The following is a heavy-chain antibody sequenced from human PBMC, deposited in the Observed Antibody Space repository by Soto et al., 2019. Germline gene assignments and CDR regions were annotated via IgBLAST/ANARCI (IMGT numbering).Heavy chain of an antibody. D-gene: IGHD6-6*01. CDR1: GGSISSSTYY. J-gene: IGHJ5*02. CDR3: ARRSSSSLGSLFDP. Sequence: SETLSLTCTVSGGSISSSTYYWDWIRHPPGKGLEWIGAMYYTGNKNYNPSLESRVTMSVDTSKNQFSLKLSSVTPTDTAVYYCARRSSSSLGSLFDPWGRGILVTVSS. CDR2: MYYTGNK. V-gene: IGHV4-39*01.